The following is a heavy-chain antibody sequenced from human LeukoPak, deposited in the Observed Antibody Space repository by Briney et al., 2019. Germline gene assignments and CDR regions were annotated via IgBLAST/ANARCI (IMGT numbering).Heavy chain of an antibody. D-gene: IGHD3-22*01. CDR3: ASAREVYDSSGPRLYYFDY. V-gene: IGHV4-34*01. J-gene: IGHJ4*02. CDR2: INHSGST. CDR1: GGSFSGYY. Sequence: SETLSLTCAVYGGSFSGYYWSWIRQPPGKGLEWIGEINHSGSTNYNPSLKSRVTISVDTSKNQFSLKLSSVTAADTAVYYCASAREVYDSSGPRLYYFDYWGQGTLVTVSS.